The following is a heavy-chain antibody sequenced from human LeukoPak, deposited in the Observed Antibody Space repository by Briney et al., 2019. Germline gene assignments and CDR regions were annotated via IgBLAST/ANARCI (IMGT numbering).Heavy chain of an antibody. J-gene: IGHJ4*02. V-gene: IGHV4-61*02. CDR2: IYTSGST. CDR3: ARHGQGGGAFDY. Sequence: SETLSLTCTVSGGSISSGSYYWSWIRQPAGKGLEWIGRIYTSGSTNYNPSLKSRVTISVDTSKNQFSLKLSSVTAADTAVYYCARHGQGGGAFDYWGQGTLVTVSS. CDR1: GGSISSGSYY. D-gene: IGHD3-16*01.